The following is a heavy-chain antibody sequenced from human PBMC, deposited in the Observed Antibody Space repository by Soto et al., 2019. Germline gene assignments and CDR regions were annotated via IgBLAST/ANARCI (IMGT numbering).Heavy chain of an antibody. V-gene: IGHV3-49*04. D-gene: IGHD3-10*01. Sequence: GGSLRLSCPASGFTFGDYAMSWVRQAPGKGLEWVGSIRSKTYGGTTDYGASVKGRFTISRDDPKSIAYLQMNSLKTEDTAVYYCTRQMGYYYGSGSYASYYYYGMDVWGQGTTVTVS. CDR1: GFTFGDYA. CDR3: TRQMGYYYGSGSYASYYYYGMDV. J-gene: IGHJ6*02. CDR2: IRSKTYGGTT.